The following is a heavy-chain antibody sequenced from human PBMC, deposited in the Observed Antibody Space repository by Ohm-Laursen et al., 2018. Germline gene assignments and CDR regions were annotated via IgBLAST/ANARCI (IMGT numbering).Heavy chain of an antibody. CDR3: ARGEYYYGSGSYYNPDY. J-gene: IGHJ4*02. V-gene: IGHV3-21*01. D-gene: IGHD3-10*01. CDR1: GFTFSSYS. CDR2: ISSSSSYI. Sequence: GSLRLSCAASGFTFSSYSMNWVRQAPGKGLEWVSSISSSSSYIYYADSVKGRFTISRDNAKNSLYLQMNSLRAEDTAVYYCARGEYYYGSGSYYNPDYWGQGTLVTVSS.